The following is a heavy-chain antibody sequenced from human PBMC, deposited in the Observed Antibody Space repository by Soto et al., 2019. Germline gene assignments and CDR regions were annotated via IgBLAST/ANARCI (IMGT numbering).Heavy chain of an antibody. CDR3: ARGVGRSSWTSFDS. CDR1: GGSISSDY. J-gene: IGHJ4*02. V-gene: IGHV4-4*07. Sequence: SETLSLNCSVSGGSISSDYWSWSRQPAGKGLEWIGRIYTSENTHYNPSLRSRVSMSLDTSKNQLSLNLSSVTAADTAVYYCARGVGRSSWTSFDSWGQGTLVTVSS. CDR2: IYTSENT. D-gene: IGHD6-13*01.